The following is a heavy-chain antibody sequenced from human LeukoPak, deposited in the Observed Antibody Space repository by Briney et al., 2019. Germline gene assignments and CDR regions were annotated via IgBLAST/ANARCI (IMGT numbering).Heavy chain of an antibody. CDR1: GFTFSSYG. Sequence: GGSLRLSCAASGFTFSSYGLHWVRQAPGKGLEWVAVIWYDGTTEYYADSVKGRFTISRDNSKDTLYLQMISLRAEDTAVYYCARSLEFDYWGQGTLVTVSS. J-gene: IGHJ4*02. V-gene: IGHV3-33*01. CDR2: IWYDGTTE. CDR3: ARSLEFDY.